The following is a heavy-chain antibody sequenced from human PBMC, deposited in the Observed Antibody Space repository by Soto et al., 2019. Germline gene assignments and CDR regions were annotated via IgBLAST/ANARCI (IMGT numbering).Heavy chain of an antibody. CDR1: GGSISSYY. CDR2: IYYSGST. CDR3: ARQCVAYYDFWSGYPSSYYFDY. D-gene: IGHD3-3*01. J-gene: IGHJ4*02. Sequence: SETLSLTCTVSGGSISSYYWSWIRQPPGKGLKWIGYIYYSGSTNYNPSLKSRVTISVDTSKNQFSLQLSSVTAADTAVYYCARQCVAYYDFWSGYPSSYYFDYWGQGTLDTVSS. V-gene: IGHV4-59*08.